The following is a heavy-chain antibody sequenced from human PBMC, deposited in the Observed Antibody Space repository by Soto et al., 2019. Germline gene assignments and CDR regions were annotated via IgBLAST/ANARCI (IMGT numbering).Heavy chain of an antibody. CDR3: ARDNGSAVTTFFDY. J-gene: IGHJ4*02. V-gene: IGHV1-18*01. D-gene: IGHD4-17*01. CDR1: GYTFTSYG. Sequence: ASVKVSCKASGYTFTSYGISWVRQAPGQGLEWMGWISADNGNTKYSQKLQDRVTMTTDTSTSTAYMELSSLRSEDTVMYYCARDNGSAVTTFFDYWGQGTXVTVSS. CDR2: ISADNGNT.